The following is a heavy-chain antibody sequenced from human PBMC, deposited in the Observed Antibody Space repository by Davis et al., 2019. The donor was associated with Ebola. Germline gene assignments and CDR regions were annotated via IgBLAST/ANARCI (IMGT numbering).Heavy chain of an antibody. CDR1: GGTFSSYA. V-gene: IGHV1-46*01. CDR3: ARNDYDSSGYYENYYYYGMDV. D-gene: IGHD3-22*01. CDR2: INPSGGST. Sequence: ASVKVSCKASGGTFSSYAISWVRQAPGQGLEWMGIINPSGGSTSYAQKFQGRVTMTRDTSTSTVYMELSSLRSEDTAVYYCARNDYDSSGYYENYYYYGMDVWGQGTTVTVSS. J-gene: IGHJ6*02.